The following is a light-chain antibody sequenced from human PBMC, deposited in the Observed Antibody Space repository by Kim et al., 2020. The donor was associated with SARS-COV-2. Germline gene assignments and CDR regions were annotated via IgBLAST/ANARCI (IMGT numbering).Light chain of an antibody. CDR2: GAS. Sequence: SPGEKATLSCGASQRVGSDNVAWYQHKPGLPPRLLIFGASRRATGVPGRFTGSGSGSDFTLTIDRLEPEDFAVYSCQQYGSSPRTFGQGTRVEIK. V-gene: IGKV3D-20*01. CDR3: QQYGSSPRT. J-gene: IGKJ1*01. CDR1: QRVGSDN.